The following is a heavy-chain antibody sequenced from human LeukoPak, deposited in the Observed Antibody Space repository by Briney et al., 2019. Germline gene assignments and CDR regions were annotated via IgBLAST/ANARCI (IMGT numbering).Heavy chain of an antibody. CDR3: WKNSYRAPSGLVDQ. V-gene: IGHV3-23*01. CDR2: ISGGGGTT. J-gene: IGHJ4*02. D-gene: IGHD5-12*01. CDR1: GFTFSNYA. Sequence: GGTLSLSCATSGFTFSNYAVSWVPQGPGKGLEGVSSISGGGGTTYYADSVKGRFTISRDNSKNTLDLHRNSMKAEATASYYRWKNSYRAPSGLVDQGGEGPLLPVSS.